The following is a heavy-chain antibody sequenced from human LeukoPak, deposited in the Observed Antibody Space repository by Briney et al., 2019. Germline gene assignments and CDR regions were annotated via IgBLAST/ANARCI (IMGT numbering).Heavy chain of an antibody. D-gene: IGHD2-15*01. J-gene: IGHJ4*02. V-gene: IGHV3-48*01. Sequence: QPGGSLRLSCAASGFIFTTYSMSWVRQAPGKGLEWVSHIPSSGSSIYYADSVKGRFTISRDNAKSSLYLQMNSLRAEDTAVYYCARTLLYCSRGSCYPTRFDSWGQGTLATVSS. CDR2: IPSSGSSI. CDR3: ARTLLYCSRGSCYPTRFDS. CDR1: GFIFTTYS.